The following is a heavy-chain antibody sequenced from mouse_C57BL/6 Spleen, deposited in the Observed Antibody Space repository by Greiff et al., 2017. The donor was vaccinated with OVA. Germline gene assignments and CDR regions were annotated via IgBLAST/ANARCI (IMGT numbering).Heavy chain of an antibody. V-gene: IGHV1-61*01. CDR1: GYTFTSYW. Sequence: QVQLQQPGAELVRPGSSVKLSCKASGYTFTSYWMDWVKQRPGQGLEWIGNIYPSDSETPYNQKFKDKATLTVDKSSSTAYMQLSSLTSEDSAVYYCARVTTVGGYWGQGTTLTVSS. CDR2: IYPSDSET. D-gene: IGHD1-1*01. CDR3: ARVTTVGGY. J-gene: IGHJ2*01.